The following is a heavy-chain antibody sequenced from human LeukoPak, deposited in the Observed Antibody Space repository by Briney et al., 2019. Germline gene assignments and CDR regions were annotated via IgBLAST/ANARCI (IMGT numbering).Heavy chain of an antibody. V-gene: IGHV3-23*01. CDR2: IGSTDI. Sequence: GGSLRLSCAASGFTFNICAMSWVRQAPGKALEWVSSIGSTDIYYADSVKGRFTVSRDSSKNTLYLHLNSLRAEDSAVYYCAKDATPGNSIWDYFAFWGQGTVVTVSS. CDR3: AKDATPGNSIWDYFAF. D-gene: IGHD1-7*01. J-gene: IGHJ4*02. CDR1: GFTFNICA.